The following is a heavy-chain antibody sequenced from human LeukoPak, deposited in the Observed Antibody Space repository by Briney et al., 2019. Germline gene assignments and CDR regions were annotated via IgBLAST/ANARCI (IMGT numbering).Heavy chain of an antibody. CDR1: GGPFSSYA. J-gene: IGHJ5*02. V-gene: IGHV1-18*01. CDR2: ISAYNGNT. Sequence: ALVKVSCKASGGPFSSYAISWVRQAPGQGLEWMGWISAYNGNTNYAQKLQGRVTMTTDTSTSTAYMELRSLRSDDTAVYYCARGMYNWFDPWGQGTLVTVSS. CDR3: ARGMYNWFDP.